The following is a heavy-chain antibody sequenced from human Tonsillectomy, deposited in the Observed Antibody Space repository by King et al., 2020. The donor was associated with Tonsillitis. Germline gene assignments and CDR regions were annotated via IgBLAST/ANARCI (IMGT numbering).Heavy chain of an antibody. J-gene: IGHJ4*02. CDR1: GFTFSSYA. D-gene: IGHD1-26*01. CDR2: ISGSAGST. Sequence: VQLVESGGDLVQPGGSLRLSCAASGFTFSSYAMSWVRQAPGKGLEWVSAISGSAGSTYYADSVKGRFTISRDNSKDTLYMQMNSLRAEDTAVYYCAKVLPSGTYYDVDPFDYWGQGTLVTVSS. CDR3: AKVLPSGTYYDVDPFDY. V-gene: IGHV3-23*04.